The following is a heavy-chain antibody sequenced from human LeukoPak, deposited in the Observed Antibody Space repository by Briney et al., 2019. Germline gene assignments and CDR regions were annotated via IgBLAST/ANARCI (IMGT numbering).Heavy chain of an antibody. CDR3: ARDHRDSSGYFYY. CDR2: ISYRGST. V-gene: IGHV4-30-4*01. J-gene: IGHJ4*02. D-gene: IGHD3-22*01. Sequence: SQTLSLTCTVSGGSISSGDFSWSWIRQPPGKGLEWIAHISYRGSTYYNPPLKSRVTISLGTSKNQFSLNLRSVTAADTAVYYCARDHRDSSGYFYYRGQGTLVTVSS. CDR1: GGSISSGDFS.